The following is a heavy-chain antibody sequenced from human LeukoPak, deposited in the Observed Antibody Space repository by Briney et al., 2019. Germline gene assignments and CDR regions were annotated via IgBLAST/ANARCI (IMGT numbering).Heavy chain of an antibody. CDR2: IIPILGIA. D-gene: IGHD6-13*01. CDR3: ARDGNSGAAGPFVY. J-gene: IGHJ4*02. Sequence: SVKVSCKATGGTFSSYAISWVRQAPGQGLEWMGRIIPILGIANYAQKFQGRVTITADKSTSTAYMELSSLRSEDTAVYYCARDGNSGAAGPFVYWGQRTLVTVSS. CDR1: GGTFSSYA. V-gene: IGHV1-69*04.